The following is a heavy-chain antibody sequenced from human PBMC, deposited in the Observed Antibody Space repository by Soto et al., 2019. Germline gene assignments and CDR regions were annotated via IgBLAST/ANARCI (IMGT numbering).Heavy chain of an antibody. V-gene: IGHV4-39*01. D-gene: IGHD4-17*01. Sequence: SETLSLTCTVSGGSISSSSYYWGWIRQPPGKGLEWIGSIYYSGSTYYNPSLKSRVTISVDTSKNQFSLKLSSVTAADTAVYYCARPASTTTVTTYYFDYWGQGTLVTVSS. CDR3: ARPASTTTVTTYYFDY. CDR1: GGSISSSSYY. CDR2: IYYSGST. J-gene: IGHJ4*02.